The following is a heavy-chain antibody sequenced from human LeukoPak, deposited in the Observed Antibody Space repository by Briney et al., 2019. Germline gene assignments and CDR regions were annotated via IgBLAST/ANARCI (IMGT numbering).Heavy chain of an antibody. CDR1: GFTFSSDA. Sequence: TGGSPRLSCAASGFTFSSDAMSWVRQAPGKGLEWVSAITGSGARTYYADSVKGRFTISRDNSKNTLYLQMNSLRVEDTAVYYCAKADQNPKKRIAVPVRDIHWGQGTLVTVSS. CDR3: AKADQNPKKRIAVPVRDIH. V-gene: IGHV3-23*01. J-gene: IGHJ4*02. CDR2: ITGSGART. D-gene: IGHD6-19*01.